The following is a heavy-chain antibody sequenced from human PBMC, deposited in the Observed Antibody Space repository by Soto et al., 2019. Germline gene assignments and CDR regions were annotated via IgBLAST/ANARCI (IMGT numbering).Heavy chain of an antibody. CDR1: GFTFSNYA. V-gene: IGHV3-23*01. J-gene: IGHJ4*02. CDR3: TKANRYCSGANCFTFDY. Sequence: HPWGSLRLSCTASGFTFSNYAMSWVRQAPGKGLEWVSTFSSGGGGTYYADSVKGRFTISRDNSKNTLSLQMNSLRAEDTAVYYCTKANRYCSGANCFTFDYWGLGTLVTVSS. CDR2: FSSGGGGT. D-gene: IGHD2-15*01.